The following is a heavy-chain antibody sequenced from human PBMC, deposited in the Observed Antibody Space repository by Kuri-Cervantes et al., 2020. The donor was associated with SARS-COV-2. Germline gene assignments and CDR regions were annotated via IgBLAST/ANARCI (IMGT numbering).Heavy chain of an antibody. CDR2: IYYSGTT. D-gene: IGHD3-22*01. J-gene: IGHJ5*02. Sequence: GSLRLSCNISGGSISSYYWSWIRQPPGEGLEWIGYIYYSGTTNYNPSLKSRVAISVDTSKNQFSLKPSSVTAADTAVYYCARHSETAYFDTSGSFGPWGQGTLVTVSS. CDR3: ARHSETAYFDTSGSFGP. CDR1: GGSISSYY. V-gene: IGHV4-59*08.